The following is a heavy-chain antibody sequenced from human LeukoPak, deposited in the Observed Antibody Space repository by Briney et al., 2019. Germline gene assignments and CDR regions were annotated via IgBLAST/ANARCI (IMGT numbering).Heavy chain of an antibody. CDR2: ISAYNGNT. D-gene: IGHD3-22*01. CDR3: ARSMITMRHGADYDY. V-gene: IGHV1-18*01. Sequence: ASVKVSCKASGYTFTSYGISWVRQAPGQGLEWMGWISAYNGNTNYAQKLQGRVTMTTDTSTSTAYMELRSLRSDDTAVYYCARSMITMRHGADYDYWGQGTLVTVSS. CDR1: GYTFTSYG. J-gene: IGHJ4*02.